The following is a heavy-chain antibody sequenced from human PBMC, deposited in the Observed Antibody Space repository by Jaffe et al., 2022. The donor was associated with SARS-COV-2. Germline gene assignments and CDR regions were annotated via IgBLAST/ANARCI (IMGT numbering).Heavy chain of an antibody. D-gene: IGHD3-10*01. Sequence: QMQLVQSGPEVKKPGTSVKVSCKASGFTFTSSAVQWVRQARGQRLEWIGWIVVGSGNTNYAQKFQERVTITRDMSTSTAYMELSSLRSEDTAVYYCAADQGDYGSGSYYKYGYYYMDVWGKGTTVTVSS. J-gene: IGHJ6*03. V-gene: IGHV1-58*01. CDR2: IVVGSGNT. CDR1: GFTFTSSA. CDR3: AADQGDYGSGSYYKYGYYYMDV.